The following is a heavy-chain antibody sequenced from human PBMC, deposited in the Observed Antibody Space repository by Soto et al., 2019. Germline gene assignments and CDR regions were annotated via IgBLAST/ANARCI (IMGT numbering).Heavy chain of an antibody. CDR2: IWYDGSNK. Sequence: QVQLVESGGGVVQPGRSLRLSCAASGFTFSSYGMHWVRQAPGKGLEWVAVIWYDGSNKYYADSVKGRFTISRDNSXXTLYLQMNSLRAEDTAVYYCARAPRGYSSGWYPGVWGQGTLVTVSS. V-gene: IGHV3-33*01. D-gene: IGHD6-19*01. J-gene: IGHJ4*02. CDR1: GFTFSSYG. CDR3: ARAPRGYSSGWYPGV.